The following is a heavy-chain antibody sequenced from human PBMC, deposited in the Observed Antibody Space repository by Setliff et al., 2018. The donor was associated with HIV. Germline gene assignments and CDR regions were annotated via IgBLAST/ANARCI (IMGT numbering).Heavy chain of an antibody. Sequence: PSETLSPTCAVSGDSITNDNYYWGWIRQPPGKGLEWIGSFHYGGSANYNPSLKSRVDISVDTSKNQFSLRLTSVTAADTAVYFCASPSDYYENSGLDYWGQGALVTVSS. CDR1: GDSITNDNYY. D-gene: IGHD3-22*01. V-gene: IGHV4-39*01. CDR2: FHYGGSA. J-gene: IGHJ4*02. CDR3: ASPSDYYENSGLDY.